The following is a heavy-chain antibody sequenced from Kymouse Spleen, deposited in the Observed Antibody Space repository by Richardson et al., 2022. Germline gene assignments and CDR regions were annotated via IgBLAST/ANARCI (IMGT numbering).Heavy chain of an antibody. CDR1: GGSFSGYY. Sequence: QVQLQQWGAGLLKPSETLSLTCAVYGGSFSGYYWSWIRQPPGKGLEWIGEINHSGSTNYNPSLKSRVTISVDTSKNQFSLKLSSVTAADTAVYYCARGDYRPKAFDIWGQGTMVTVSS. CDR2: INHSGST. D-gene: IGHD4-11,IGHD4-11*01,IGHD4-17*01. CDR3: ARGDYRPKAFDI. V-gene: IGHV4-34*01. J-gene: IGHJ3*02.